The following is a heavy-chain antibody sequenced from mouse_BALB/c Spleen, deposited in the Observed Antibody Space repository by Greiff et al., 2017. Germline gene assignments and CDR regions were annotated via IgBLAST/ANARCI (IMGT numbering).Heavy chain of an antibody. Sequence: QVQLKQPGAELVKPGASVKLSCKASGYTFTSYYMYWVKQRPGQGLEWIGGINPSNGGTNFNEKFKSKATLTVDKSSSTAYMQLSSLTSEDSAVYYCTRGALLRPLAWFAYWGQGTLVTVSA. CDR2: INPSNGGT. CDR3: TRGALLRPLAWFAY. D-gene: IGHD1-2*01. J-gene: IGHJ3*01. V-gene: IGHV1S81*02. CDR1: GYTFTSYY.